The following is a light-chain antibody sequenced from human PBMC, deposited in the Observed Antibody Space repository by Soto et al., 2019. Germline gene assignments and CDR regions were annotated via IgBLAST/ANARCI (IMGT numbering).Light chain of an antibody. V-gene: IGKV3-20*01. Sequence: DIVLTQSPDTLSLSPGERATLSCRASQSVDSRYLAWYQQKPGQAPRLLIHAVSRRVTGIPDRFSGSGSGTDFTLTISRLEPEDFAEYYCQQYGNSPRYSFGQGTKLQIK. CDR2: AVS. J-gene: IGKJ2*03. CDR1: QSVDSRY. CDR3: QQYGNSPRYS.